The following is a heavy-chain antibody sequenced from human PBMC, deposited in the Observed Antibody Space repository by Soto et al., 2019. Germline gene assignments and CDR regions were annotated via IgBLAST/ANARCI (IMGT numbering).Heavy chain of an antibody. CDR1: GDSVSSNNYY. V-gene: IGHV4-39*01. D-gene: IGHD2-8*01. Sequence: QLQLQESGPGLVKPSETLSLTCTVSGDSVSSNNYYCGWIRQPPGKGLEWIGSIYYTGSTYYNPSLESRVTMSVDTSKSQFSLRLSSVPAADTAVYSCVRPPGYAVPTVYATHYFNYWGQGILVTVST. CDR3: VRPPGYAVPTVYATHYFNY. J-gene: IGHJ4*02. CDR2: IYYTGST.